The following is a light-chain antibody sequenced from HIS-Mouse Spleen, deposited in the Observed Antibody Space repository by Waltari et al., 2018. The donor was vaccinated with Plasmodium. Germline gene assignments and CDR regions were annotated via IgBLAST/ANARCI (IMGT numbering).Light chain of an antibody. J-gene: IGKJ1*01. V-gene: IGKV4-1*01. Sequence: DIVMTQSPDSLAVSLGERATINCKSSQSVLYSSNNKNYLAWYQQKPGQPPKLLIYWASTRESGVPDRFSGSGSVTDCTLTINSLQAEDVAVYYCQQYYSTPWTFGQGTKVEIK. CDR3: QQYYSTPWT. CDR2: WAS. CDR1: QSVLYSSNNKNY.